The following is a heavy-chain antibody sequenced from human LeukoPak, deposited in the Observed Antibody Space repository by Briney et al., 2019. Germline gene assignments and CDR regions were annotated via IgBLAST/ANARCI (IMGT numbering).Heavy chain of an antibody. Sequence: GGSLRLSCAASGFTFSSYAMSWVRQAPGKGLEWVSAISGSGGSTYYADSVKGRFTISRDNSKNTPYLQMNSLRAEDTAVYYCAKDLGPRVAAPSAYWGQGTLVTVSS. V-gene: IGHV3-23*01. J-gene: IGHJ4*02. CDR2: ISGSGGST. CDR3: AKDLGPRVAAPSAY. D-gene: IGHD6-13*01. CDR1: GFTFSSYA.